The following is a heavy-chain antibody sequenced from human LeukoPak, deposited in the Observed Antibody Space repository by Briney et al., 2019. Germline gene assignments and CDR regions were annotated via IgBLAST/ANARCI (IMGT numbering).Heavy chain of an antibody. V-gene: IGHV4-59*11. Sequence: SETLSLTCTVSGGPISSHYWSWIRQSPGKGLEWIGFMHYRGNTNSNPSLRSRVTISMDTSKNQSSLKMRSVTAADTAVYYCARDSPFEWDVFGDSFDIWGQGTVVTVSS. CDR1: GGPISSHY. J-gene: IGHJ3*02. D-gene: IGHD1-26*01. CDR2: MHYRGNT. CDR3: ARDSPFEWDVFGDSFDI.